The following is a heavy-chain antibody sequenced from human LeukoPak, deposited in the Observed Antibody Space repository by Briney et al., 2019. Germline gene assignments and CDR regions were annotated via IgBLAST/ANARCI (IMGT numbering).Heavy chain of an antibody. J-gene: IGHJ4*02. CDR2: INPSGGSA. V-gene: IGHV1-46*01. CDR1: GYTFTSYY. D-gene: IGHD6-19*01. CDR3: ARDRSGWYYFDY. Sequence: VASVKVCCKASGYTFTSYYMHWVRQAPGQGLEWMGIINPSGGSASYAQKFQGRVTMTRDTSTSTVYMELSSLRSEDTAVYYCARDRSGWYYFDYWGQGTLVTVSS.